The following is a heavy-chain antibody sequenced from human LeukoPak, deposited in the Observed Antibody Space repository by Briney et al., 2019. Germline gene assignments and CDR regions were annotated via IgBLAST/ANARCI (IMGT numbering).Heavy chain of an antibody. V-gene: IGHV3-11*01. CDR1: GFTFSDYY. D-gene: IGHD3-22*01. J-gene: IGHJ1*01. CDR2: ISSSGRTI. CDR3: ARVRTMIVEH. Sequence: GGSLRLSCAASGFTFSDYYMSWIRQAPGKGLEWVSDISSSGRTIYYADSVKGRFTISRDNAKHSLYLQMNSLRAEDTAVYYCARVRTMIVEHWGQGTLVTVSS.